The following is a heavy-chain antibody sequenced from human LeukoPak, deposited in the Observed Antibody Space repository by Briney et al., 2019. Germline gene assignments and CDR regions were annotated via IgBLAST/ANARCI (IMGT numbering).Heavy chain of an antibody. CDR1: GGTFISYA. J-gene: IGHJ4*02. Sequence: SVKVSCKASGGTFISYAISWVRQAPGQGLEWMGGIIPIFGTANYAQKFQGRVTITADESTSTAYMELSSLRSEDTAVYYCARTYYYDSSGYYFDYWGQGTLVTVSS. V-gene: IGHV1-69*13. CDR2: IIPIFGTA. CDR3: ARTYYYDSSGYYFDY. D-gene: IGHD3-22*01.